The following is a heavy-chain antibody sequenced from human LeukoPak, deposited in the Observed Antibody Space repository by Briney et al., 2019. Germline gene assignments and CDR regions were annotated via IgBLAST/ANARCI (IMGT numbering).Heavy chain of an antibody. CDR2: IHDSGRS. D-gene: IGHD3-22*01. V-gene: IGHV4-59*01. CDR3: AKSGHHYDISGYWDFFHV. CDR1: GGSISGYH. Sequence: SETLSLTCNVCGGSISGYHWNWIRQPPGKGLEWIGYIHDSGRSNYSPSLESRVTISIDTSKNQFSLKMTSVTAADTAVYYCAKSGHHYDISGYWDFFHVWGQGFLVTVSS. J-gene: IGHJ4*02.